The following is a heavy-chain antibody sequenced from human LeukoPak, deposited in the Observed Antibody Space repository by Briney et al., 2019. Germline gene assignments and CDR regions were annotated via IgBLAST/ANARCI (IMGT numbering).Heavy chain of an antibody. V-gene: IGHV3-23*01. CDR1: RFTFSSYA. CDR3: AKYRGFGDSYDS. D-gene: IGHD3-10*01. CDR2: IGGSGGGI. Sequence: GGSLRLSCAASRFTFSSYAMSWVRQAPGMRLEWVSTIGGSGGGIYYADSVKGRFTISRDNSQSTLYLQMNSLRAEDTAVYYCAKYRGFGDSYDSWGQGALVTVSS. J-gene: IGHJ4*02.